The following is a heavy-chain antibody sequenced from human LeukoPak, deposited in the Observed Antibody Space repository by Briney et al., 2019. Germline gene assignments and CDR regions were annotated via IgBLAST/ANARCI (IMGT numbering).Heavy chain of an antibody. Sequence: ASVKVSCKASAYTFTNYGIAWVRQAPGQGLEWMGWISAHNGNTNYAQKLQGRVSMTTDTATSTAYMELRSLASGDTAVYYCAGDGYFDHWGQGTLVTVSS. CDR1: AYTFTNYG. V-gene: IGHV1-18*01. CDR3: AGDGYFDH. J-gene: IGHJ4*02. CDR2: ISAHNGNT.